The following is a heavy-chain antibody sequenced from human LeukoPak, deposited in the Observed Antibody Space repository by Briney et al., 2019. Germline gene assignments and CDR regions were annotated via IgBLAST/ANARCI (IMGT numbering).Heavy chain of an antibody. CDR3: ARHGYCSGGSCYWDY. CDR1: GGSIIPFY. D-gene: IGHD2-15*01. CDR2: IYYSGST. J-gene: IGHJ4*02. V-gene: IGHV4-59*08. Sequence: SETLSLTCTVSGGSIIPFYWSWIRQPPGKGLEWIAYIYYSGSTAYNPSLKSRVAISVDTSNNQVSLKLSSVTAADTAVYYCARHGYCSGGSCYWDYWGQGTLVTVSS.